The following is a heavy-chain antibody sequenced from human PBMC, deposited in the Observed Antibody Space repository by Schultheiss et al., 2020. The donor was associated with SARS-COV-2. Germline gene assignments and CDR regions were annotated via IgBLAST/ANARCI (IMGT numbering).Heavy chain of an antibody. CDR2: ISSSSSTI. Sequence: GESLKISCAASGFTFSSYSMNWVRQAPGKGLEWVSYISSSSSTIYYADSVKGRFTISRDNSKNTLYLQMNSLRAEDTAVYYCARDDSDGVVPIQLDYWGQGTLVTVSS. D-gene: IGHD3-3*01. CDR3: ARDDSDGVVPIQLDY. J-gene: IGHJ4*02. CDR1: GFTFSSYS. V-gene: IGHV3-48*01.